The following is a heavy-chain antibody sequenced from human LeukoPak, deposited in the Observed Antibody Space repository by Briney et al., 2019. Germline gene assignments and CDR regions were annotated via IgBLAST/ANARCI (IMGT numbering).Heavy chain of an antibody. D-gene: IGHD3-3*01. CDR1: GYTFTSYG. J-gene: IGHJ4*02. V-gene: IGHV1-18*01. CDR2: ISAYNGNT. Sequence: ASVKVSCKASGYTFTSYGISWVRQAPGQGLEWMGWISAYNGNTNYAQKLQGRVTMTTDTSTSTAYMELRSLRSDDTAVYYCARSTYYDFCSGYWVLDYWGQGTLVTVSS. CDR3: ARSTYYDFCSGYWVLDY.